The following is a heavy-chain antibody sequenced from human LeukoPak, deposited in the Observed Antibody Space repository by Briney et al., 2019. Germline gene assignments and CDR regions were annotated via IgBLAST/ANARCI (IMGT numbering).Heavy chain of an antibody. CDR1: GYTFTSYD. V-gene: IGHV1-8*01. D-gene: IGHD2-21*02. J-gene: IGHJ2*01. CDR3: AKTAMGYWYFDL. CDR2: MNPNSGNT. Sequence: ASVKVSCKASGYTFTSYDINWVRQATGQGLEWMGWMNPNSGNTGYAQKFQGRVTMTRNTSISTAYMELSSLRSEDTAVYYCAKTAMGYWYFDLWGRGTLVTASS.